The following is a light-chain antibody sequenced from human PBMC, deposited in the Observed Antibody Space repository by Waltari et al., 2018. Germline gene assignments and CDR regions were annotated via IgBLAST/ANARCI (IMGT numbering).Light chain of an antibody. V-gene: IGKV4-1*01. Sequence: DIVMTQSPDSLAVSLGERATIHCKSSQSVLYTSRNQNYLAWHHLKPGQPPKLLIYWASTRRSGVPDRFSGSGSGTDFTLTISSLQAEDVAVYYCQQYYTTPPTFGGGTKVEIK. J-gene: IGKJ4*01. CDR1: QSVLYTSRNQNY. CDR2: WAS. CDR3: QQYYTTPPT.